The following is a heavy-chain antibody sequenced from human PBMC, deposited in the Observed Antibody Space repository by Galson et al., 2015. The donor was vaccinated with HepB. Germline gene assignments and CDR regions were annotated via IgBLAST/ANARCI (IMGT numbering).Heavy chain of an antibody. CDR1: GFTFSSYA. J-gene: IGHJ6*02. Sequence: SLRLSCAASGFTFSSYAMHWVRQAPGKGLEWVAVISYDGSNKYYADSVKGRFTISRDNSKNTLYLQMNSLRAEDTAVYYCAREDDFWSGAYGMDVWGQGTTVTVSS. V-gene: IGHV3-30-3*01. CDR3: AREDDFWSGAYGMDV. D-gene: IGHD3-3*01. CDR2: ISYDGSNK.